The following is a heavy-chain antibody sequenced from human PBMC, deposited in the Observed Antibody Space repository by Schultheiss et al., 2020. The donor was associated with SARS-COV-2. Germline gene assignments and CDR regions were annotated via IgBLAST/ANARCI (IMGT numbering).Heavy chain of an antibody. Sequence: SETLSLTCTVSGGSISSGDYYWSWIRQPPGKGLEWIGYIYYSGSTYYNPSLKSRVTISVDTSKNQFSLKLSSVTAADTAVYYCARGVLADGMDVWGQGTTVTISS. J-gene: IGHJ6*02. D-gene: IGHD3-3*02. CDR2: IYYSGST. CDR1: GGSISSGDYY. V-gene: IGHV4-30-4*01. CDR3: ARGVLADGMDV.